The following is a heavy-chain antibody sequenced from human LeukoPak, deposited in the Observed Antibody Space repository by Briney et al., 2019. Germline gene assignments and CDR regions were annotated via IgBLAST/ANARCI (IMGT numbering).Heavy chain of an antibody. CDR2: INRSGST. V-gene: IGHV4-34*01. CDR1: GGSLSYYY. D-gene: IGHD2-21*02. J-gene: IGHJ4*02. Sequence: PSETLSLTCAVYGGSLSYYYWSWIRQSPEKGLEWIGEINRSGSTNYNPSLKSRDSISVDTSKNQFSLKLSSVTAADTAIYYCARGGFYCGDDCYVDYWGQGALVTVSS. CDR3: ARGGFYCGDDCYVDY.